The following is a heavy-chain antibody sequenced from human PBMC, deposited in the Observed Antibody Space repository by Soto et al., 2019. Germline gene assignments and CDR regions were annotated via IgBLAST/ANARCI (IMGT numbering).Heavy chain of an antibody. Sequence: QVQLVESGGGLVKPGGSLRLSCAASGFRFSDNYMSWIRHSPGKGLEWVSYISGSGDYIYYANSVKGRFTISRENARNSLHLEMTSLRVEDTAVYYCARDKYSGGATGIDDWGQGTLVTVSS. D-gene: IGHD5-12*01. CDR3: ARDKYSGGATGIDD. J-gene: IGHJ4*02. CDR1: GFRFSDNY. V-gene: IGHV3-11*01. CDR2: ISGSGDYI.